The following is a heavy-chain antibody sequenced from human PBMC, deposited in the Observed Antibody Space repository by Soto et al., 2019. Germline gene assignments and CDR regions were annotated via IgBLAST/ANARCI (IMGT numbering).Heavy chain of an antibody. CDR2: ISHSGST. V-gene: IGHV4-4*02. CDR1: GGSISSRNW. CDR3: ARNGYSSGWYHFDY. J-gene: IGHJ4*02. Sequence: QVQLQESGPGLVKPSETLSLTCAVSGGSISSRNWWTWVRQPPGKGLEWIGEISHSGSTNYNPSLMRRVIIPVDKSKHEFSLKLRSVTAADTAVYYCARNGYSSGWYHFDYWGQGTLVTVSS. D-gene: IGHD6-19*01.